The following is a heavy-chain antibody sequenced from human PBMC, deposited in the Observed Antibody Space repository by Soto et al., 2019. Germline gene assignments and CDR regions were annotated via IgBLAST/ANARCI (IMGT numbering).Heavy chain of an antibody. CDR3: ARGGRWLQGNDY. CDR1: GFTFSSYA. V-gene: IGHV3-30-3*01. D-gene: IGHD3-16*01. J-gene: IGHJ4*02. CDR2: ISYDASDK. Sequence: QVQLVESGGGVVQPGRSLRLSCAASGFTFSSYAMHWVRQAPGKGLEWVAVISYDASDKYYADSVKGRFTISRDHSKNRLYLQMNSLRPEDTAVYYCARGGRWLQGNDYWGQGTLVTVSS.